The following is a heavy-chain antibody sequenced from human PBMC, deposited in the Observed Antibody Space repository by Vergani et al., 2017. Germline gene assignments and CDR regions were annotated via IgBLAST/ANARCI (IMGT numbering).Heavy chain of an antibody. Sequence: QVQLVQSGAEVKKPGASVKVSCKASGYTLTGLYIHWVRQAPGQGLEWMGLINPNSGGTNFAQKFQDRVTMTRDPSISTAYMELSRLRSDDTAVYYCARGRQYRTLPGGQGALVTVSS. CDR2: INPNSGGT. V-gene: IGHV1-2*02. CDR1: GYTLTGLY. J-gene: IGHJ5*02. CDR3: ARGRQYRTLP. D-gene: IGHD6-6*01.